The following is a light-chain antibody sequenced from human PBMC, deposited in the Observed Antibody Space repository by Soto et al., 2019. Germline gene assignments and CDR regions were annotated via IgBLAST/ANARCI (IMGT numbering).Light chain of an antibody. CDR3: GFWDEGLHVWV. Sequence: QSVLTQPPSVSGAPGQRVTISCTGSSSNIGAGYAVHWFQQLPGIAPKLLIFGNNNRPSGVPDRFSGSKSGTSASLAITGLQAEDEGDYYCGFWDEGLHVWVFGGGTKLTVL. CDR1: SSNIGAGYA. J-gene: IGLJ3*02. V-gene: IGLV1-40*01. CDR2: GNN.